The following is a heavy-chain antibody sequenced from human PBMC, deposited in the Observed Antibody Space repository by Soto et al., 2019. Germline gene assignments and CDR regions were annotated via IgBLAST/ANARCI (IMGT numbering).Heavy chain of an antibody. CDR1: GYTFTSYY. V-gene: IGHV1-46*03. D-gene: IGHD2-15*01. CDR3: ARDERYCSGGGCPERDYFDY. J-gene: IGHJ4*02. CDR2: INPSSGST. Sequence: QVQLVQSGAEVKKPGASVKVSCKASGYTFTSYYMHWVRQAPGQGLEWMGIINPSSGSTIYAQNFQGRVTMTRDTSMSTVYMELSSLRSEDTAVYYCARDERYCSGGGCPERDYFDYWGQGTLVTVSS.